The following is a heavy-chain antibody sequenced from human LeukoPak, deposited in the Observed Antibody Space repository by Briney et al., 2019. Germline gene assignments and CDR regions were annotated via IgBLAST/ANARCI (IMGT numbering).Heavy chain of an antibody. CDR3: ATCVNTAMIFSFAY. D-gene: IGHD5-18*01. V-gene: IGHV4-39*07. J-gene: IGHJ4*02. CDR1: GGSISSNPYY. CDR2: IYNLGST. Sequence: PSGTLSLTCTVSGGSISSNPYYWGWIRQPPGKGLEWIGSIYNLGSTYYNPSLKSRVTISVDTSKNQFSLRLTSVTAADTAIYYCATCVNTAMIFSFAYWGQGALVTVSS.